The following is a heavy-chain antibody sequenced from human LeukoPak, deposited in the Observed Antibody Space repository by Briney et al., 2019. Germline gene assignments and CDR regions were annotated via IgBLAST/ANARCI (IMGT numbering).Heavy chain of an antibody. D-gene: IGHD3-22*01. J-gene: IGHJ4*02. Sequence: SETLSLTCTVSGGSISSYYWSWIRQPPGKGLEWIGYIYYSGSTNYNPSLKSRVTISVDTSKNQFSLKLSSVTAADTAVYYCGRGGIGSYDSSCYPDYWGQGTLVTVSS. V-gene: IGHV4-59*01. CDR2: IYYSGST. CDR3: GRGGIGSYDSSCYPDY. CDR1: GGSISSYY.